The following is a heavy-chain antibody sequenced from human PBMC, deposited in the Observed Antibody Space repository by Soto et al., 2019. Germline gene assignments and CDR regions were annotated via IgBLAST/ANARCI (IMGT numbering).Heavy chain of an antibody. CDR1: GFTFSSYA. J-gene: IGHJ4*02. CDR2: ISYDGSNK. Sequence: QVQLVESGGGVVQPGRSLRLSCAASGFTFSSYAMHWVRQAPGKGLEWVAVISYDGSNKYYADSVKGRFTISRDNSKNTLYLQMNSLRAEDTAVYYCARDFRMGCSVRTPYYFDYWGQGTLVTVSS. CDR3: ARDFRMGCSVRTPYYFDY. D-gene: IGHD2-15*01. V-gene: IGHV3-30-3*01.